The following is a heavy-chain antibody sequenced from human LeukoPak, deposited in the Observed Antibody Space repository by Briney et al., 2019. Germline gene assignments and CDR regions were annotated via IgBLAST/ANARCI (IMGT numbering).Heavy chain of an antibody. CDR2: IRWNSGSI. D-gene: IGHD3-9*01. J-gene: IGHJ6*02. Sequence: GRSLRLSCAASGFTFDDYAMHWVRQAPGKGLEWVSGIRWNSGSIGYADSVKGRFTISRDNAKNSLYLQMNSLRAEDTALYYCIPALGFGGGLRYVDWFRMDAWGQGTTVTASS. CDR1: GFTFDDYA. V-gene: IGHV3-9*01. CDR3: IPALGFGGGLRYVDWFRMDA.